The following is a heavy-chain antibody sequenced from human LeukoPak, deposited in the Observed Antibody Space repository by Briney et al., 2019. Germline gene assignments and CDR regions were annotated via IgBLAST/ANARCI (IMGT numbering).Heavy chain of an antibody. CDR3: ARDGRFPPEVLPRYFDY. J-gene: IGHJ4*02. V-gene: IGHV4-39*07. CDR2: IYYSGST. Sequence: KPSETLSLTCTVSGGSISSSSYYWGWIRQPPGKGLEWIGSIYYSGSTYCNPSLKSRVTISVDTSKNQFSLKLSSVTAADTAVYYCARDGRFPPEVLPRYFDYWGQGTLVTVSS. CDR1: GGSISSSSYY. D-gene: IGHD1-26*01.